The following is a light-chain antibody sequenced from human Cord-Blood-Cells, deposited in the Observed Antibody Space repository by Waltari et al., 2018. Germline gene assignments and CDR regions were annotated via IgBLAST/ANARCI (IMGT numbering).Light chain of an antibody. Sequence: DIVMTQSPLSLPVTPGEPASISCRSSQSRLHSNGYNYLDWYLQKPGQSPQLLIYLGSNRASGVPDMFSGSGSGTDFTLKISRVEAEDVGVYYCMQALQTPRTFGPGTKVDIK. J-gene: IGKJ3*01. CDR3: MQALQTPRT. CDR2: LGS. V-gene: IGKV2-28*01. CDR1: QSRLHSNGYNY.